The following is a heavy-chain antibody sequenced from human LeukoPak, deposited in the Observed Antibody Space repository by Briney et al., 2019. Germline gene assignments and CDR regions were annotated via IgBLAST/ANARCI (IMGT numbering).Heavy chain of an antibody. CDR1: GGSFSGYY. D-gene: IGHD3-10*01. V-gene: IGHV4-34*01. CDR3: ARGRITMVRGVIVEYYFDY. Sequence: SETLSLTCAVYGGSFSGYYWSWIRQPPGKGLEWIGEINHSGSTNYNPSLKSRVTISVDTSKNQFSLKLSSVTAADTAVYYCARGRITMVRGVIVEYYFDYWGQGTLVTVSS. CDR2: INHSGST. J-gene: IGHJ4*02.